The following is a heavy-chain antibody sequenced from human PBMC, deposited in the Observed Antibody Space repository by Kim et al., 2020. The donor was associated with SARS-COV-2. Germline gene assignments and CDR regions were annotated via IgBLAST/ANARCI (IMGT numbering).Heavy chain of an antibody. V-gene: IGHV3-21*01. Sequence: ADSGKGRCTISRDNAKNSLYLQRNSLRAEDTAGYYCARYLAAAGTGGFDPWGQGTLVTVSS. D-gene: IGHD6-13*01. CDR3: ARYLAAAGTGGFDP. J-gene: IGHJ5*02.